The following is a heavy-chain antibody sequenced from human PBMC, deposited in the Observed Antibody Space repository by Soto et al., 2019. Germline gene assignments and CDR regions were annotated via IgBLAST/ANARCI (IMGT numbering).Heavy chain of an antibody. V-gene: IGHV4-4*02. D-gene: IGHD3-10*01. Sequence: PSETLSLTCAVSGGSISSSNWWSWVRQPPGKGLEWIGEIYHSGSTNYNPSLKSRATISVDKSKNQFSLKLSSVTAADTAVYYCARSGHLGRDFDYWGQGTLVTVSS. CDR1: GGSISSSNW. CDR3: ARSGHLGRDFDY. CDR2: IYHSGST. J-gene: IGHJ4*02.